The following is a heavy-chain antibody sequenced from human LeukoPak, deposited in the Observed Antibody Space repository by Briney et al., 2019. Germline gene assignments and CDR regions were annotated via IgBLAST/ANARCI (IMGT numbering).Heavy chain of an antibody. CDR2: INHSGST. Sequence: ASETLSLTCAVYGGSFSGYYWSWIRQPPGKGLEWIGEINHSGSTNYNPSLKGRVTTSLDTSKNQFSLQLSSVTAADTAVYYCARDHRISYYDSSGYFDYWGQGILVTVSA. V-gene: IGHV4-34*01. D-gene: IGHD3-22*01. CDR3: ARDHRISYYDSSGYFDY. CDR1: GGSFSGYY. J-gene: IGHJ4*02.